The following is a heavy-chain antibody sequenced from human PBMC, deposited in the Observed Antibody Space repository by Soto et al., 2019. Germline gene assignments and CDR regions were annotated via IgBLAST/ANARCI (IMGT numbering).Heavy chain of an antibody. CDR3: AKSFFYGCYCYPFLFGF. J-gene: IGHJ4*02. CDR2: IIPIFGTA. D-gene: IGHD3-10*01. V-gene: IGHV1-69*01. Sequence: QVQLVQSGAEVKKPGSSVKVSCKASGGTFSSYAISWVRQAPGQGLEWMGGIIPIFGTANYAQKFQGRVTITADESTSKSYMEVRRLESEDQAVYLCAKSFFYGCYCYPFLFGFWGQGTLVTVSS. CDR1: GGTFSSYA.